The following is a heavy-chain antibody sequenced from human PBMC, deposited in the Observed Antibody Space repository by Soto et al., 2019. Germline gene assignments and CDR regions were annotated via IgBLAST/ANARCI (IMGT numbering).Heavy chain of an antibody. D-gene: IGHD2-8*01. J-gene: IGHJ6*03. CDR3: ARDQNYSWFPLYYYYMDV. Sequence: GGSLRLSCAASGFTFSSYGMHWVRQAPGKGLEWVAVIWYDGSNKYYADSVKGRFTISRDNSKNTLYLQMNSLRAEDTAVYYCARDQNYSWFPLYYYYMDVWGKGTTVTVSS. V-gene: IGHV3-33*01. CDR1: GFTFSSYG. CDR2: IWYDGSNK.